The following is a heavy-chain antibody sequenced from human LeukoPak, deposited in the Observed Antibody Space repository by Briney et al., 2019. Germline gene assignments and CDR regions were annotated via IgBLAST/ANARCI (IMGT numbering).Heavy chain of an antibody. J-gene: IGHJ4*02. D-gene: IGHD6-19*01. V-gene: IGHV1-8*03. CDR3: ARVAVRGSGWYGYYFDY. CDR2: MNPNSGNT. CDR1: GYTFTSYD. Sequence: ASXXVSCKASGYTFTSYDINWVRQATGQGLEWMGWMNPNSGNTGYAQKFQGRVTITRNTSISTAYMELSSLRSEDTAVYYCARVAVRGSGWYGYYFDYWGQGTLVTVSS.